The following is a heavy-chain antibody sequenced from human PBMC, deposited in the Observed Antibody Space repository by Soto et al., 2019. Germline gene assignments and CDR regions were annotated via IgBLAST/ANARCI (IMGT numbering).Heavy chain of an antibody. D-gene: IGHD3-3*01. J-gene: IGHJ4*02. V-gene: IGHV3-9*01. CDR2: ISWNSGSI. CDR1: GFTFDDYA. Sequence: GGSLRLSCAASGFTFDDYAMHWVRQAPGKGLEWVSGISWNSGSIGYADSVKGRFTISRDNAKNSLYLQMNSLRAEDTALYYCAKDTSSGYYTGFVDYWGQGTLVTVSS. CDR3: AKDTSSGYYTGFVDY.